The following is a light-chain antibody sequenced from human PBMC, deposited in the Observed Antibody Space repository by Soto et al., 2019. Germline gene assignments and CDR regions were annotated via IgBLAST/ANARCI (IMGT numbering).Light chain of an antibody. CDR1: NSDLGSYNL. V-gene: IGLV2-23*01. Sequence: QSALTQPASVSGSPGQSITISCTGTNSDLGSYNLVSWYQQHPGKAPKLMIYEGSKRPSGISTRFSGSKSGNTASLTISGLQAEDEADYFCCSYAGSSTWVFGGGTKVTVL. CDR2: EGS. CDR3: CSYAGSSTWV. J-gene: IGLJ3*02.